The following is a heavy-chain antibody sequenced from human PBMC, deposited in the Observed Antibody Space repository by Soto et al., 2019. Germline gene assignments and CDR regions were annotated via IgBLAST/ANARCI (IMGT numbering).Heavy chain of an antibody. Sequence: GGSLRLSCAASGFTFSNAWMSWVRQAPGKGLEWVGRIKSKTDGGTTDYAAPVKGRFTISRDDSKNTLYLQMNSLKTEDTAVYYCTTQVGLRFLEWLPPIVEDMDVWGKGTTVTVSS. CDR3: TTQVGLRFLEWLPPIVEDMDV. V-gene: IGHV3-15*01. D-gene: IGHD3-3*01. J-gene: IGHJ6*03. CDR1: GFTFSNAW. CDR2: IKSKTDGGTT.